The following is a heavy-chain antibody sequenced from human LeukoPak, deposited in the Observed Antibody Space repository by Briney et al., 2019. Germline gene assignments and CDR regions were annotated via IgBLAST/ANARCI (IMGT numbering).Heavy chain of an antibody. Sequence: GGSLRLSCAASAFTFSSYWMHWVRQAPGKGLVWVSRINSDGSSTSYADSVKGRFTISRDNAKNTLYLQMNSLRAEETAVYYCARGALEYSSPEDDFDYWGQGTLVTVSS. J-gene: IGHJ4*02. CDR3: ARGALEYSSPEDDFDY. V-gene: IGHV3-74*01. CDR1: AFTFSSYW. CDR2: INSDGSST. D-gene: IGHD6-6*01.